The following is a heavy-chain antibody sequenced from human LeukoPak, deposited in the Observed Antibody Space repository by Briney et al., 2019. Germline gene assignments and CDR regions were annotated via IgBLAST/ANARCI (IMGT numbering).Heavy chain of an antibody. V-gene: IGHV3-23*01. J-gene: IGHJ4*02. D-gene: IGHD2-15*01. CDR3: AELYCSGGSCYYYFDY. CDR1: GFTFSSYA. CDR2: ISGSGGST. Sequence: PGGSLRLSCAASGFTFSSYAMSWVRQAPGKGLEWVSAISGSGGSTYYADSVKGRFTISRDNSKNTLYLQMNSLRAEDTAVYYCAELYCSGGSCYYYFDYWGQGTLVTVSS.